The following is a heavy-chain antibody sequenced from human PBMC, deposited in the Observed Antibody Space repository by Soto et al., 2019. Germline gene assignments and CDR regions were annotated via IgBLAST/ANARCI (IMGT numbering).Heavy chain of an antibody. D-gene: IGHD2-21*02. Sequence: PSDTLSLTCTVSGRSISSSSNYWGWIRQPPGKGVEWIGSTYYSGSTYYNPSLKNRVTISVDTSKNQFSLKLSSVTAADTAVYYCARLGVTFDYWGQGTLVTVSS. V-gene: IGHV4-39*01. CDR1: GRSISSSSNY. J-gene: IGHJ4*02. CDR3: ARLGVTFDY. CDR2: TYYSGST.